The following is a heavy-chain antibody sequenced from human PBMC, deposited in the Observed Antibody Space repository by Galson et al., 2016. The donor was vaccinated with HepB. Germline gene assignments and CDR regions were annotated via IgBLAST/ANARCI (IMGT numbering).Heavy chain of an antibody. CDR1: GFSFDDYT. Sequence: SLRLSCAASGFSFDDYTIHWVRQAPGKGLEWVSGISWNGDPIGYADSVKGRFTISRDNVKKSLYLQMNSLRPEDTAFYHCATGTYGGDSRPFYCWGQGTLVTVSS. V-gene: IGHV3-9*01. CDR2: ISWNGDPI. J-gene: IGHJ1*01. CDR3: ATGTYGGDSRPFYC. D-gene: IGHD4-23*01.